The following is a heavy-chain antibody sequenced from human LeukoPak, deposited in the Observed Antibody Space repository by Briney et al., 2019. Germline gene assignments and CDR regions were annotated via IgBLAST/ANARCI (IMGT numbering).Heavy chain of an antibody. Sequence: GGSLRLSCAASGFTFSSYGMHWVRQAPGKGLEWVAVISYDGSNKYYADSVKGRFTISRDNSKNSLYLQMNSLRTEDTALYYCAKDKGYYYGMDVWGQGTTVTVSS. CDR3: AKDKGYYYGMDV. CDR1: GFTFSSYG. J-gene: IGHJ6*02. CDR2: ISYDGSNK. V-gene: IGHV3-30*18.